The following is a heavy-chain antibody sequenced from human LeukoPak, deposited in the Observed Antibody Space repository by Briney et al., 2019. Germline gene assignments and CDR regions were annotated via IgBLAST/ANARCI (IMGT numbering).Heavy chain of an antibody. CDR2: ISSDGSNK. J-gene: IGHJ4*02. Sequence: GGSLRLSCAASGFTFSDYGMHWVRQAPGKGLEWEAVISSDGSNKYYADSVKGRFTISRDNSKNTLYLQMNSLRAEDTAVYYCAKEKRGYSYGPFDFWGQGTLVTVSS. V-gene: IGHV3-30*18. CDR3: AKEKRGYSYGPFDF. D-gene: IGHD5-18*01. CDR1: GFTFSDYG.